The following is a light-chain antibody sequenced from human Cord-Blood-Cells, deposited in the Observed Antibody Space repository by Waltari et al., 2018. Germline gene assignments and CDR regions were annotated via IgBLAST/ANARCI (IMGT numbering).Light chain of an antibody. V-gene: IGKV3-15*01. Sequence: EIVLPQPPATLSVSPGARAPLSCRASQSVSSNLAWYQQKPGQAPRLLISGASTRATGIPARFSGSGSGTEFTLTISSLQSEDFAVYYCQQYNNWPRTFGQGTKVEIK. J-gene: IGKJ1*01. CDR1: QSVSSN. CDR3: QQYNNWPRT. CDR2: GAS.